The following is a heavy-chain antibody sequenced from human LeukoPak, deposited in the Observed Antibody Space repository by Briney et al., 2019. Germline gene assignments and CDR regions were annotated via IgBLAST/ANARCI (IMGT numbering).Heavy chain of an antibody. J-gene: IGHJ4*02. CDR2: IYHSGST. D-gene: IGHD4-17*01. V-gene: IGHV4-38-2*02. CDR3: ARDESYGDYEPFDY. Sequence: NASETLSLTCTVSGYSISSDYYWGWIRQPPGKGLEWIGSIYHSGSTYYNPSLKSRVTISVDTSKNQFSLKLSSVTAADTAVYYCARDESYGDYEPFDYWGQGTLVTVSS. CDR1: GYSISSDYY.